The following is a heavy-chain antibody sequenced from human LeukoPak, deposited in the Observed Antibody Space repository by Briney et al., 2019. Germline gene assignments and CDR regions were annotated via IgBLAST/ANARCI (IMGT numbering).Heavy chain of an antibody. CDR2: IYYSGST. D-gene: IGHD6-19*01. Sequence: SETLSLTCTVSGGSISSSPYYWGWIRQPPGKGLEWIGNIYYSGSTYYNPSLKTRVTISVDTSKNQFSLKLTSVTAADTAVYYCTRHASVDGNWPRPLDYWGQGSLVTVSS. CDR3: TRHASVDGNWPRPLDY. CDR1: GGSISSSPYY. V-gene: IGHV4-39*01. J-gene: IGHJ4*02.